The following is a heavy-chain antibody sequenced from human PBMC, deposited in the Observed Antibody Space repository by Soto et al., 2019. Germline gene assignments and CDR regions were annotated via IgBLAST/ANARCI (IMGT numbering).Heavy chain of an antibody. CDR3: AKVDVYVTPSPQDV. Sequence: QVQLVQSGAEVKNPGASVKVSCKASGYTFTRYGIGWARQAPGQGLEWMGWINTYNGNTNYAQNVQGRVTLTTDTSTSTAYMELRSLRSNDAAIYCCAKVDVYVTPSPQDVWGQGTTVIVYS. J-gene: IGHJ6*02. CDR1: GYTFTRYG. V-gene: IGHV1-18*01. CDR2: INTYNGNT. D-gene: IGHD3-16*01.